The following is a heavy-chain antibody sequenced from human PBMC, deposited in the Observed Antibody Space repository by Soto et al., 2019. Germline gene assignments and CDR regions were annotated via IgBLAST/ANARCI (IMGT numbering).Heavy chain of an antibody. D-gene: IGHD5-12*01. CDR2: IIPIFGTA. V-gene: IGHV1-69*12. CDR1: GGTFSSYA. Sequence: QVQLVQSGAEVKKPGSSVKVSCKASGGTFSSYAISWVRQAPGQGLEWMGGIIPIFGTANYAQKFQGRVTITADESTSTAYLELSSLRSEDTAVYYCASGSVVEMATIFPFDYWGQGTLVTVSS. J-gene: IGHJ4*02. CDR3: ASGSVVEMATIFPFDY.